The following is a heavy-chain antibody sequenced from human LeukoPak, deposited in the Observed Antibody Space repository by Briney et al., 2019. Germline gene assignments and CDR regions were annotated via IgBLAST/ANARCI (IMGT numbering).Heavy chain of an antibody. CDR1: GFTFSSYS. D-gene: IGHD3-3*01. CDR2: ISSSSSYI. Sequence: GGCLRLSCAASGFTFSSYSMNWVRQAPGKGLEWVSSISSSSSYIYYADSVKGRFTISRDNAKNSLYLQMNSLRAEDTAVYYCARDLRIFGVVQYSYDYWGQGNVVTVSS. V-gene: IGHV3-21*01. CDR3: ARDLRIFGVVQYSYDY. J-gene: IGHJ4*02.